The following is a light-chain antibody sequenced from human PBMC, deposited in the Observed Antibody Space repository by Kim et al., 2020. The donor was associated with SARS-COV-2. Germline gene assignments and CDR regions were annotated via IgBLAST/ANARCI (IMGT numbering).Light chain of an antibody. CDR1: SSNIGAGYD. V-gene: IGLV1-40*01. CDR3: QSYDSSLSGYV. CDR2: GDN. J-gene: IGLJ1*01. Sequence: GQRVTLSSAGSSSNIGAGYDVHWYQHLPRTAPKLLMYGDNNRPSGVPDRFSGSKSGTSASLAITGLQAEDEADYYCQSYDSSLSGYVFGTGTKVTVL.